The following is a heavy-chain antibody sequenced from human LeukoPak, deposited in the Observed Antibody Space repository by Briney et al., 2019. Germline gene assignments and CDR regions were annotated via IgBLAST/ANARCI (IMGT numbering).Heavy chain of an antibody. D-gene: IGHD5-24*01. Sequence: PGGSLRLSCAASGFTFSGYWMSWVRQAPGKGLEWVANIKEDGSEKYYVDSVKGRFTISRDNAKNSLYLQMNSLRAEDTAVYYCARGRMGFDYWGQGTLVTVSP. CDR3: ARGRMGFDY. J-gene: IGHJ4*02. V-gene: IGHV3-7*01. CDR1: GFTFSGYW. CDR2: IKEDGSEK.